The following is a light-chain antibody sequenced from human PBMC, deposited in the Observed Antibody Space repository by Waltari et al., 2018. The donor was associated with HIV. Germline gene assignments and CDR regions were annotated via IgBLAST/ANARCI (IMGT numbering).Light chain of an antibody. CDR2: AAS. J-gene: IGKJ4*01. Sequence: DIQMTQSPSSLSASVGDSVTITCRASQDIDDFLTWFQHKTGKAPKSLIYAASFLQSGVPSRFRGRGSGTDFTLTIDNLQPEDFATYYCQQYKSYPLTFGGGTKVEMK. CDR1: QDIDDF. V-gene: IGKV1-16*01. CDR3: QQYKSYPLT.